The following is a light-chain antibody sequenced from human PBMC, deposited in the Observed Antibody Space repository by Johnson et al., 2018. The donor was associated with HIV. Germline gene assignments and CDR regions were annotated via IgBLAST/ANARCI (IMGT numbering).Light chain of an antibody. Sequence: HSVLTQPPSVSAAPGQKVTISCSGSSSNIGNNYVSWYQQLPGTAPKLLIYENNKRPSGIPDRFSGSKSGTSATLSITGLQTGDEADYYCGTWDSGLGAVYVFGPGTKVTVL. J-gene: IGLJ1*01. CDR3: GTWDSGLGAVYV. V-gene: IGLV1-51*02. CDR1: SSNIGNNY. CDR2: ENN.